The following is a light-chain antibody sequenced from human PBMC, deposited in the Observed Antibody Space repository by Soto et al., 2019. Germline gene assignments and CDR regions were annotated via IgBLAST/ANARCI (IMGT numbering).Light chain of an antibody. V-gene: IGKV2-28*01. CDR3: MQALQTPVT. CDR1: QTLLHSSGYYY. Sequence: DIVMTQSPLSLPVTPGEPASISCRSSQTLLHSSGYYYLDWYLQKPGQSPQLLIYLGSSRASGVPDRFSGSGSGTDFTLKISRVEAEDVGVYYCMQALQTPVTFGPGTKVDL. J-gene: IGKJ3*01. CDR2: LGS.